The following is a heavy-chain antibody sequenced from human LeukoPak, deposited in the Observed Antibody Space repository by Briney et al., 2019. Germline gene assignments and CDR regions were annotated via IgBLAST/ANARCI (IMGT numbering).Heavy chain of an antibody. V-gene: IGHV1-69*13. CDR3: ARVLWSVNYYYYYGMDV. D-gene: IGHD3-3*01. Sequence: SVKVSCKASGYTFTNYYMHWVRQAPGQGLEWMGGIIPIFGTANYAQKFQGRVTITADESTSTAYMELSSLRSEDTAVYYCARVLWSVNYYYYYGMDVWGQGTTVTVSS. CDR2: IIPIFGTA. CDR1: GYTFTNYY. J-gene: IGHJ6*02.